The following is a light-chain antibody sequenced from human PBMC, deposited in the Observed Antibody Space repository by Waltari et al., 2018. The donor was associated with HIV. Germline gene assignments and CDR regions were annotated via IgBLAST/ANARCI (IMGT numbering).Light chain of an antibody. J-gene: IGLJ2*01. V-gene: IGLV2-11*01. Sequence: QSALTQPRSVSGSPGQSVTISCTGTSSDVGGYYYVSWYQHHPNKGPKLLIYDVNKRPSGVPDRFSGSKSGNTASLTISGLQAEDEADYYCCSYADTYFVLFGGRTKLTVL. CDR2: DVN. CDR3: CSYADTYFVL. CDR1: SSDVGGYYY.